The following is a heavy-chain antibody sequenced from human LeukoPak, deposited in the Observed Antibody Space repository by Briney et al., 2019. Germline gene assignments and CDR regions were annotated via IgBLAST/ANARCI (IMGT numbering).Heavy chain of an antibody. CDR1: GGSISSNYYY. Sequence: PSETLSLTCTVSGGSISSNYYYWGWIRQPPGKGLEWIGNIYYSGSTFYNPSLMSRVTISVDTSKNQFSLKLNSVTAADTAVYYCARQGSSGWYEPFDYWGQGTLVTVSS. V-gene: IGHV4-39*01. CDR2: IYYSGST. CDR3: ARQGSSGWYEPFDY. J-gene: IGHJ4*02. D-gene: IGHD6-19*01.